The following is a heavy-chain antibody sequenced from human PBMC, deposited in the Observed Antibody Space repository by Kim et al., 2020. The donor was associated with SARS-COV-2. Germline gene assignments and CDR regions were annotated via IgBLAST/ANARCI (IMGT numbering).Heavy chain of an antibody. CDR2: ISYDGSNK. CDR1: GFTFSSYA. CDR3: AREDSSGYIRQYYFDY. D-gene: IGHD3-22*01. Sequence: GGSLRLSFAASGFTFSSYAMHWVRQAPGKGLEWVAVISYDGSNKYYADSVKGRFTISRDNSKNTLYLQMNSLRAEDTAVYYCAREDSSGYIRQYYFDYWGQGTLVTVSS. V-gene: IGHV3-30*04. J-gene: IGHJ4*02.